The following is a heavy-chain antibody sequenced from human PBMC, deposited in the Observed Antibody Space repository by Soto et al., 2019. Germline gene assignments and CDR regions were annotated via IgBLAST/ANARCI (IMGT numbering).Heavy chain of an antibody. D-gene: IGHD2-8*01. V-gene: IGHV4-39*01. Sequence: SETLSLTCTVSGGSISSSSDFWGWIRQPPGKGLEWIGSIHYSGTTYYNPSLGSRVTVSVDTSKNQFSLKLSSVTAADTAVYYCLKCTNGVWIFDYWGQGTLVTVSS. J-gene: IGHJ4*02. CDR1: GGSISSSSDF. CDR2: IHYSGTT. CDR3: LKCTNGVWIFDY.